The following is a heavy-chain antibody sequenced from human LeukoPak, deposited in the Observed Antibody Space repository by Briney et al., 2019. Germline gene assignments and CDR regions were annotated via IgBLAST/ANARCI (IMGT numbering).Heavy chain of an antibody. CDR1: GFTFSSYS. J-gene: IGHJ6*03. V-gene: IGHV3-21*01. CDR3: ARSTSPYYYMDV. CDR2: ISSSSSYI. D-gene: IGHD5/OR15-5a*01. Sequence: GGSLRLSCAASGFTFSSYSMNCVRQDPGKGREWVSSISSSSSYIYYADSVKGRFTISRDNAENSLYLQMNSLRAEDTAVYYCARSTSPYYYMDVWGKGTTVTISS.